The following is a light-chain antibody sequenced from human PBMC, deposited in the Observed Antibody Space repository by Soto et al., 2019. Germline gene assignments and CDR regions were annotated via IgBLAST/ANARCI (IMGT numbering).Light chain of an antibody. V-gene: IGKV3-15*01. CDR2: GAS. CDR3: HQYNNWPLGYT. CDR1: QSVSSN. J-gene: IGKJ2*01. Sequence: EIVMTQSPATLSVSPGERATLSCRASQSVSSNLAWYQQKPGQAPRLLIYGASTRATGIPARFSGSGSGTEFTLTISSLQSEYFAVYYCHQYNNWPLGYTFGQGTKLEIK.